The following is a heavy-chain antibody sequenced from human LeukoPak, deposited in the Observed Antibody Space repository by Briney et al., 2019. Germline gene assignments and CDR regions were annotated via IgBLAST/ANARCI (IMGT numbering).Heavy chain of an antibody. CDR2: IIPIFGTA. CDR1: GGTFSSYA. J-gene: IGHJ6*03. V-gene: IGHV1-69*06. Sequence: SVKVSCKASGGTFSSYAIRWVRQAPGQGLEWMGGIIPIFGTANYAQKFQGRVTITADKSTSTAYMELSSLRSEDTAVYYCARELGKGAMEHYYYMDVWGKGTTVTVSS. CDR3: ARELGKGAMEHYYYMDV. D-gene: IGHD1-26*01.